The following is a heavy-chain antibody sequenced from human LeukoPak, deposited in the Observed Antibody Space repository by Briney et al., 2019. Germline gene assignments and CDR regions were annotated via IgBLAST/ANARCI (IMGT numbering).Heavy chain of an antibody. CDR2: ISAYNGNT. Sequence: ASVKVSCKASGYSFSTYPMNWVRQAPGQGLEWMGWISAYNGNTNYAQKLQGRVTMTTDTSTSTAYMELRSLRSDDTAVYYCAREGRHYYDILTGPRTGAFDIWGQGTVVTVSS. J-gene: IGHJ3*02. V-gene: IGHV1-18*01. CDR3: AREGRHYYDILTGPRTGAFDI. CDR1: GYSFSTYP. D-gene: IGHD3-9*01.